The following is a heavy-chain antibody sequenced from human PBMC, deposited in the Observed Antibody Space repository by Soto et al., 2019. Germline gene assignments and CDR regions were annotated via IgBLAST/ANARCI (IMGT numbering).Heavy chain of an antibody. Sequence: SETLSLACSVYGRSISGSYLSWIRQSPGKGLEWLGYVYYTGSTNYSPSLRSRVSISVDTSKNEFSLRLSSVTAADTAVYFCARSVAVPGAHIDYWGQGTQVTVSS. CDR1: GRSISGSY. J-gene: IGHJ4*02. V-gene: IGHV4-59*01. D-gene: IGHD6-19*01. CDR2: VYYTGST. CDR3: ARSVAVPGAHIDY.